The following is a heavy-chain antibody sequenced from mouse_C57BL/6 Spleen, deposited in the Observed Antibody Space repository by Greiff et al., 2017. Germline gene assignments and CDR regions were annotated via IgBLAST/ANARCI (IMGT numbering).Heavy chain of an antibody. D-gene: IGHD1-1*01. Sequence: QVQLKQPGAELVMPGASVKLSCKASGYTFTSYWMHWVKQRPGQGLEWIGEIDPSDSYTNYNQKFKGKSTLTVDKSSSTAYMQLSSLTSEDSAVYYCARRNLNYYGSPYYFDYWGQGTTLTVSS. CDR1: GYTFTSYW. CDR3: ARRNLNYYGSPYYFDY. J-gene: IGHJ2*01. V-gene: IGHV1-69*01. CDR2: IDPSDSYT.